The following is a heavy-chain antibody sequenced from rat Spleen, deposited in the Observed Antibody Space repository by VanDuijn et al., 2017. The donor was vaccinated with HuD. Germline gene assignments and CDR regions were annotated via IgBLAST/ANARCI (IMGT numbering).Heavy chain of an antibody. CDR1: GFTFSDYY. Sequence: EVQLVESDGGLVQPGRSLKLSCAASGFTFSDYYMAWVRQAPTKGLEWVATISYDGSSTYYRDSVKGRFTISRDNAKSTLYLQMDSLRSEDTATYYCARSYPGITLDYWGQGVMVTVSS. CDR3: ARSYPGITLDY. D-gene: IGHD1-4*01. V-gene: IGHV5-29*01. J-gene: IGHJ2*01. CDR2: ISYDGSST.